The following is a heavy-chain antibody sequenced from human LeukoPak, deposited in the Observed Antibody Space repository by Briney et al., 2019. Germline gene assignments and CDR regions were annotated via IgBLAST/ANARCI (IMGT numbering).Heavy chain of an antibody. CDR1: GFTFSSYA. CDR2: ISYDGSNK. Sequence: GGSLRLSCAASGFTFSSYAMHWVRQAPGKGLEWVAVISYDGSNKYYADSVKGRFTISRDNSKNTLYLQINSLRAEDTAVYYCARDSLVVVTAIFWFDPWGQGTLVTVSS. D-gene: IGHD2-21*02. V-gene: IGHV3-30*04. CDR3: ARDSLVVVTAIFWFDP. J-gene: IGHJ5*02.